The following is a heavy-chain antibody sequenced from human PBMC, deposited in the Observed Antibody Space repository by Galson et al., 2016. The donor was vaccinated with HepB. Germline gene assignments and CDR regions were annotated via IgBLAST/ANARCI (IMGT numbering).Heavy chain of an antibody. CDR2: VSSSGST. CDR3: ARPRQGTCSYVQD. D-gene: IGHD3-16*01. CDR1: SGFISDYH. Sequence: SETLSLTCTVSSGFISDYHWTWIRKPPGKGLEWIGCVSSSGSTKYNSSLKSRVTILLDTSNNQFSLKLSSVTAADTAVYYCARPRQGTCSYVQDWGRGTLVTVSS. J-gene: IGHJ2*01. V-gene: IGHV4-59*01.